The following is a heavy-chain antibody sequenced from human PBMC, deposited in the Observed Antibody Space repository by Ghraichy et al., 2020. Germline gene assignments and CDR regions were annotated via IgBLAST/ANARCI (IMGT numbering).Heavy chain of an antibody. J-gene: IGHJ4*02. D-gene: IGHD3-22*01. CDR3: ARWLYDSSGFRYFDY. Sequence: SETLSLTCTVSGGSISEYYWNWIRQPPGKGLEWIGYIYYSGSTNYNPSLKSRVTISVDTSKNQFSLKLRSVTAADTAVYYCARWLYDSSGFRYFDYWGQGALVTVSS. V-gene: IGHV4-59*01. CDR1: GGSISEYY. CDR2: IYYSGST.